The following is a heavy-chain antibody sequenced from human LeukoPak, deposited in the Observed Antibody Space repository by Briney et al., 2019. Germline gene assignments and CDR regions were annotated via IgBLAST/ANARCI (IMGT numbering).Heavy chain of an antibody. D-gene: IGHD5-18*01. J-gene: IGHJ4*02. CDR3: ARDSYGTLDY. CDR2: ISGSGGST. V-gene: IGHV3-23*01. Sequence: GASLRLSCAASGFTFSSYAMSWVRQAPGKGPEWVSAISGSGGSTYYADSVKGWFTISRDNSKNTLYLQMNSLRAEDTAVYYCARDSYGTLDYWGQGTLVTVSS. CDR1: GFTFSSYA.